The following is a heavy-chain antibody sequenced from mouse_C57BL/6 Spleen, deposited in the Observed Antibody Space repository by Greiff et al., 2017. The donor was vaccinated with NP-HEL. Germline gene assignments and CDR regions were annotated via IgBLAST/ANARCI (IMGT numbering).Heavy chain of an antibody. J-gene: IGHJ4*01. CDR1: GFTFSSYA. Sequence: EVKVVESGEGLVKPGGSLKLSCAASGFTFSSYAMSWVRQTPEKRLEWVAYISSGGDYIYYADTVKGRFTISRDNARNTLYLQMSSLKSEDTAMYYCTREGITTVVAYYAMDYWGQGTSVTVSS. CDR2: ISSGGDYI. D-gene: IGHD1-1*01. CDR3: TREGITTVVAYYAMDY. V-gene: IGHV5-9-1*02.